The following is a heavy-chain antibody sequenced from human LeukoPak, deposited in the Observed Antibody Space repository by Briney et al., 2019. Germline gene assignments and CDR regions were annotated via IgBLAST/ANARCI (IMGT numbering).Heavy chain of an antibody. CDR2: IYPGDSDT. D-gene: IGHD6-19*01. Sequence: GESLKISCKGSGYSFTSYWIGWVRQMPGKGLEWMGIIYPGDSDTRYSPSFQGQVTISADKSISTAYLQWSSLKASDTAVYYCARRGSSGPPYYYYYMDVWGKGTTVTVSS. CDR1: GYSFTSYW. J-gene: IGHJ6*03. CDR3: ARRGSSGPPYYYYYMDV. V-gene: IGHV5-51*01.